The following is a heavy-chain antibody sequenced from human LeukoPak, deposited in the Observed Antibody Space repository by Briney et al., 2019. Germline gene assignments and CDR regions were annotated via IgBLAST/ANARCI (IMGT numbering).Heavy chain of an antibody. V-gene: IGHV3-53*01. Sequence: GGSLRVSCAASGFIVSSNYMSWVRQAPGKGLEWVSFIYSGGSTYYADSVKGRFTISRDNSKNTLYPHMNSLRAEDTAVYYCARAVSGYRQLDYWGQGTLVTVSS. CDR3: ARAVSGYRQLDY. J-gene: IGHJ4*02. CDR2: IYSGGST. CDR1: GFIVSSNY. D-gene: IGHD5-12*01.